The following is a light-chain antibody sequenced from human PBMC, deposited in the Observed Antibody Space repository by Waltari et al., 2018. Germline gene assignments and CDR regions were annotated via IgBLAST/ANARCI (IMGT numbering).Light chain of an antibody. CDR3: QQYNNWPPWT. J-gene: IGKJ1*01. V-gene: IGKV3-15*01. Sequence: EIVMTQSPATLSVSPGERATLSCRASQSVRNNLFWYQQKPGQAPRLLSYGASTRVTGIPARFRGSGSGTEFPLTISSLQSEDFAVYYCQQYNNWPPWTFGQWTKVEIK. CDR1: QSVRNN. CDR2: GAS.